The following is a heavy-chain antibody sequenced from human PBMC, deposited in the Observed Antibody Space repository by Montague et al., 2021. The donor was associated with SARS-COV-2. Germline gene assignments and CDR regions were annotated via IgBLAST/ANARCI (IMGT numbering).Heavy chain of an antibody. J-gene: IGHJ4*02. Sequence: SLRLSCAASGFSFSSYAMHWVRQAPGKGLEWVSLINNGGGKTDYGDSVKGRFTISRDNAKNSLYLQMNSLRAEDTAVYYCARVPSSSWYFDYWGQGTLVTVSS. CDR2: INNGGGKT. D-gene: IGHD6-13*01. V-gene: IGHV3-21*01. CDR3: ARVPSSSWYFDY. CDR1: GFSFSSYA.